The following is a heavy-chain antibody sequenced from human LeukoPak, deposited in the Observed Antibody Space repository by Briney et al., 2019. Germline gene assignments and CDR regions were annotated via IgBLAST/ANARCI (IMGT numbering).Heavy chain of an antibody. CDR1: GYTFTNYA. J-gene: IGHJ4*02. Sequence: ASVKVSCKASGYTFTNYAISWVRQAPGQGLEWMGWISACSGNTNYAQKLQGRVTMTTDTSTSTAYMELRSLRSDDTAVYYCARDVGEGYCSGSSCSDYWGQGTLVTVSS. CDR3: ARDVGEGYCSGSSCSDY. CDR2: ISACSGNT. D-gene: IGHD2-15*01. V-gene: IGHV1-18*01.